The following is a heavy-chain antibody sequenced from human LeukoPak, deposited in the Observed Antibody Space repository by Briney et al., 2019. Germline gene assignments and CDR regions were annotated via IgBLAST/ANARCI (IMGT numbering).Heavy chain of an antibody. V-gene: IGHV4-38-2*02. D-gene: IGHD3-22*01. J-gene: IGHJ4*02. CDR2: IYHSGST. CDR3: ASGGYYDSSGYRPNEY. CDR1: GYSISSGYY. Sequence: KSSETLSLTCNVSGYSISSGYYWGWIRQPPGKGLEWIGSIYHSGSTYYNPSLKSRVTISVDTSKNQFSLKLSSVTAADTAVYYCASGGYYDSSGYRPNEYWGQGTLVTVSS.